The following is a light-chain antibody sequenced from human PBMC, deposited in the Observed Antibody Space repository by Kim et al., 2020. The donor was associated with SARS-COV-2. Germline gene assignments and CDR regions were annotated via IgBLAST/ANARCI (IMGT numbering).Light chain of an antibody. Sequence: VTTTCTCGSSNIGAPKEVHWYQKLPGTAPNLLIFRNTDRPSGVPARFSGSKSGTSASLAITGLQADDEADYYCQSYDLSLSGSVFGGGTQLTVL. CDR3: QSYDLSLSGSV. CDR2: RNT. CDR1: SSNIGAPKE. V-gene: IGLV1-40*01. J-gene: IGLJ2*01.